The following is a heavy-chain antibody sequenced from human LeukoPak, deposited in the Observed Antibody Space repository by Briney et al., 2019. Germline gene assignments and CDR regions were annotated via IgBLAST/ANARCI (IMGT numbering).Heavy chain of an antibody. V-gene: IGHV1-2*06. J-gene: IGHJ4*02. D-gene: IGHD3-10*01. CDR1: GYTFTGYY. CDR2: INPNSGGA. Sequence: ASVKVSCKASGYTFTGYYVHWVRQAPGQGLEWMGRINPNSGGANYAQKFQGRVTMTRDTSISTAYMELSRLRSDDTAVYYCARVGYGSVSINKPIDYWGQGTLVTVSS. CDR3: ARVGYGSVSINKPIDY.